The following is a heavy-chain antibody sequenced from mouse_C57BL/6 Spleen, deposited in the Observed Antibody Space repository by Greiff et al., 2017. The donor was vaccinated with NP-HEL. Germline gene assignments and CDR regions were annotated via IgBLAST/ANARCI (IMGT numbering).Heavy chain of an antibody. Sequence: VQLKQSGPELVKPGASVKISCKASGYSFTGYYMNWVKQSPEKSLEWIGEINPSTGGTTYNQKFKAKATLTVDNSSSTAYMQLKSLTSEDSAVYYCARSGDGYFDYWGQGTTLTVSS. CDR2: INPSTGGT. J-gene: IGHJ2*01. CDR1: GYSFTGYY. D-gene: IGHD2-3*01. CDR3: ARSGDGYFDY. V-gene: IGHV1-42*01.